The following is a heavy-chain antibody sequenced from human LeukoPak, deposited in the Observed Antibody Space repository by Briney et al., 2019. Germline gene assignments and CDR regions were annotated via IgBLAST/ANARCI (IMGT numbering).Heavy chain of an antibody. J-gene: IGHJ6*02. Sequence: SETLSLTCTVSGGSISSYYWSWIRQPPGKGLEWIGYIYYSGSTNYTPSLKSRVTISVDTSKNQFSLKLSSVTAADTAVYYCARDSYGSGKNYYGMDVWGQGTTVTVS. V-gene: IGHV4-59*01. CDR3: ARDSYGSGKNYYGMDV. CDR1: GGSISSYY. CDR2: IYYSGST. D-gene: IGHD3-10*01.